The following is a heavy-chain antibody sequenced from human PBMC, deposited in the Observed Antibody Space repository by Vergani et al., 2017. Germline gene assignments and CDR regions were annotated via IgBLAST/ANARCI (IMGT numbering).Heavy chain of an antibody. D-gene: IGHD6-13*01. CDR3: ARDTAAGTSWVGANWFDP. CDR2: IIPIFGTA. J-gene: IGHJ5*02. Sequence: QVQLVQSGAEVKKPGSSVKVSCKASGGTFSSYAISWVRQAPGQGLEWMGGIIPIFGTANYAQKFQGRVTITADKSTRTAYMELSSLRSEDTAVYYCARDTAAGTSWVGANWFDPWGQGTLVTVSS. V-gene: IGHV1-69*06. CDR1: GGTFSSYA.